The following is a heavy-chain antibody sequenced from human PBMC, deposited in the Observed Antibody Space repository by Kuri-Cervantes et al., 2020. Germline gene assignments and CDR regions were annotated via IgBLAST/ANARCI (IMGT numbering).Heavy chain of an antibody. Sequence: SVKVSCKASGGTFSSYAISWVRQAPGQGLEWMGGIIPIFGTANYAQKFQGRVTITADESTSTAYMELSSLRSEDTAVYYCARVRVPATAYYYYYYMDVWGKGTTVTVSS. CDR1: GGTFSSYA. V-gene: IGHV1-69*13. CDR3: ARVRVPATAYYYYYYMDV. CDR2: IIPIFGTA. D-gene: IGHD2-2*01. J-gene: IGHJ6*03.